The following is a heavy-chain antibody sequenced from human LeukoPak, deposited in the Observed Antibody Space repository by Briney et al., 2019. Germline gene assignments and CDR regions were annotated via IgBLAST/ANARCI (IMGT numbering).Heavy chain of an antibody. CDR2: IRYDESRK. CDR1: GFTFSSYG. D-gene: IGHD1-26*01. Sequence: PGGSLRLSCAASGFTFSSYGMHWVRQAPGKGLEWVAFIRYDESRKHYADSVKGRFTISRDISKNTLFLQMNSLRSEDTAVYYCTKAPTKWGLLIGLTDHWGQGTLVIVSS. CDR3: TKAPTKWGLLIGLTDH. J-gene: IGHJ4*02. V-gene: IGHV3-30*02.